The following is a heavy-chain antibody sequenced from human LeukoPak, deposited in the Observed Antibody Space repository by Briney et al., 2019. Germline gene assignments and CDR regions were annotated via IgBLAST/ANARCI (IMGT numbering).Heavy chain of an antibody. CDR1: GGSFNHYY. J-gene: IGHJ4*02. D-gene: IGHD5-18*01. CDR2: INHIGAA. Sequence: PSETLSLTCAVYGGSFNHYYWSWIRQPPGKGLEWIGEINHIGAATYNPSLKSRVTMSVDTSKNQFSLKLNSVTAADTAVYYCARGLTRGYTYGPPGYWGQGTLVAVTS. V-gene: IGHV4-34*01. CDR3: ARGLTRGYTYGPPGY.